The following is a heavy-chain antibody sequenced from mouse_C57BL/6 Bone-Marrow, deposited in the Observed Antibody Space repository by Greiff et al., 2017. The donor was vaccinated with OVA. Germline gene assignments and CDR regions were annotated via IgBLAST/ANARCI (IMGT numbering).Heavy chain of an antibody. CDR3: ARENYYGQFAY. J-gene: IGHJ3*01. D-gene: IGHD2-1*01. V-gene: IGHV1-64*01. CDR1: GYTFTSYW. CDR2: IHPNSGST. Sequence: QVQLQQPGAELVKPGASVKLSCKASGYTFTSYWMHWVKQRPGQGLEWIGMIHPNSGSTNYNEKFKSKATLTVDKPSSTAYMQLSSLTSEDSAVYYCARENYYGQFAYWGQGTLVTVSA.